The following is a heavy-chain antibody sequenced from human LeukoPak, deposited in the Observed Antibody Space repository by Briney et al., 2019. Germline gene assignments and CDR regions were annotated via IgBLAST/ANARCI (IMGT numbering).Heavy chain of an antibody. J-gene: IGHJ4*02. D-gene: IGHD3-22*01. V-gene: IGHV3-33*01. CDR3: ARSYDSSGYSPGIDY. CDR2: IWYDGSNK. Sequence: GGSLRLSCAASGFTFSSYGMRWVRQAPGKGREWVAVIWYDGSNKYYTDSVKGRFAISRENSKNTLYLQMNSLRAEDTAVYYCARSYDSSGYSPGIDYWGQGTLVTVSS. CDR1: GFTFSSYG.